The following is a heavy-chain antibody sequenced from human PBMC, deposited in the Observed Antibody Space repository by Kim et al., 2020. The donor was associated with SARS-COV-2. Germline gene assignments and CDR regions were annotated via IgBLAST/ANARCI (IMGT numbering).Heavy chain of an antibody. CDR1: GGSISSGGYY. CDR2: IYYSGST. V-gene: IGHV4-31*03. CDR3: ARGAYYDILTGFYYYYYGMDV. J-gene: IGHJ6*02. Sequence: SETLSLTCTVSGGSISSGGYYWSWIRQHPGKGLEWIGYIYYSGSTYYNPSLKSRVTISVDTSKNQFSLKLSSVTAADTAVYYCARGAYYDILTGFYYYYYGMDVWGQGTTVTVSS. D-gene: IGHD3-9*01.